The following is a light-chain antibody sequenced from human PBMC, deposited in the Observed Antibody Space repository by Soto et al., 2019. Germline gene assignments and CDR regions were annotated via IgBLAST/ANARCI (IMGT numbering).Light chain of an antibody. V-gene: IGLV2-14*01. CDR1: SSDVGGYNY. J-gene: IGLJ3*02. CDR3: SSYTSSSIPWV. Sequence: QSVLTQPASVSGSPGQAITISCTGTSSDVGGYNYVSWYQQHPGRAPKLIVYDVDTRPSGVSNRFSGSKSGNTASLTISGLQDEDEADYYCSSYTSSSIPWVFGGGTQLTVL. CDR2: DVD.